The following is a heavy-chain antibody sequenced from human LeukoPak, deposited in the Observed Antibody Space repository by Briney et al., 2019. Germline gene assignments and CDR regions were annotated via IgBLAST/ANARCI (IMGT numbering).Heavy chain of an antibody. CDR2: ISWNSGSI. D-gene: IGHD6-13*01. CDR1: GFTFDDYA. J-gene: IGHJ4*02. Sequence: PGGSLRLSCAASGFTFDDYAMHWVRQAPGKGLEWVSGISWNSGSIGYADSVKGRFTISRDNAKNSLYLQMNSLRAEDTALYYCAKDNRGYSSSWYAVWGQGTLVTVSS. CDR3: AKDNRGYSSSWYAV. V-gene: IGHV3-9*01.